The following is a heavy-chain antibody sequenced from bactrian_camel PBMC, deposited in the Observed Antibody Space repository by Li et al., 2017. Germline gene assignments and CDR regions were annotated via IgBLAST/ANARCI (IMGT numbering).Heavy chain of an antibody. CDR2: YETRERTT. CDR1: GSILNSNC. V-gene: IGHV3S29*01. CDR3: AAGRCVGLAMRGNY. J-gene: IGHJ4*01. Sequence: QVQLVESGGGSVQAGGSLRLSCAASGSILNSNCMGWFRHLPGKDKEGVATYETRERTTAYADSVKGRFTISHDNAKNTLYLQMNNLKPEDTATYTCAAGRCVGLAMRGNYWGQGTQVTVS. D-gene: IGHD2*01.